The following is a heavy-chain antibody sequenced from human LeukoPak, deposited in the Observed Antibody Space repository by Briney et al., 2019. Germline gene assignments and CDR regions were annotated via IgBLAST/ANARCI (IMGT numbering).Heavy chain of an antibody. CDR2: INHSGST. J-gene: IGHJ4*02. D-gene: IGHD3-22*01. CDR1: GGSFSGYY. Sequence: PSETLSLTCAVYGGSFSGYYWSWLRQPPGKGLEWIGEINHSGSTNYNPSLKSRVTISVDTSKNQFSLKLSSVTAADTAVYYCARGGGSGYYYFAPIWYFDYWGQGTLVTVSS. CDR3: ARGGGSGYYYFAPIWYFDY. V-gene: IGHV4-34*01.